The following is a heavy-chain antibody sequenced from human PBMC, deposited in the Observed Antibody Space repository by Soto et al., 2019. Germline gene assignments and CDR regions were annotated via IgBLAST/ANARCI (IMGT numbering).Heavy chain of an antibody. CDR2: ISGSGGST. V-gene: IGHV3-23*01. Sequence: VGSLRLSCAASGFTFSSYAMSWVRQAPGKGLEWVSAISGSGGSTYYADSVKGRFTISRDNSKNTLYLQMNSLRAEDTAVYYCAKDLLIQLGHYYYYYGMDVWGQGTTVTVSS. CDR1: GFTFSSYA. J-gene: IGHJ6*02. CDR3: AKDLLIQLGHYYYYYGMDV. D-gene: IGHD5-18*01.